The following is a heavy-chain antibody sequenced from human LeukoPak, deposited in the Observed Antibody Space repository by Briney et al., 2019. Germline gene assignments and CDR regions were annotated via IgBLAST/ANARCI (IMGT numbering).Heavy chain of an antibody. J-gene: IGHJ3*02. CDR1: GGTFSSYA. CDR3: AGYYDSSPDAFDI. Sequence: GASVKVSCKASGGTFSSYAISWVRQAPGQGLEWMGGIIPIFGTANYAQKFQGRVTITTDESTSTAYMELSSLRSEDTAVYYCAGYYDSSPDAFDIWGQGTMVTVSS. CDR2: IIPIFGTA. D-gene: IGHD3-22*01. V-gene: IGHV1-69*05.